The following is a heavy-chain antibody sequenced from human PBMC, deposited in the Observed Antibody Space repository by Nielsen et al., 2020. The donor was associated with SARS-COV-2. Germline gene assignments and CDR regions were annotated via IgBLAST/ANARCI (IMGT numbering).Heavy chain of an antibody. CDR3: ARSRGPYSGSSIPAY. J-gene: IGHJ4*02. D-gene: IGHD1-26*01. CDR2: INSDGSST. V-gene: IGHV3-74*01. CDR1: GFTFSSYW. Sequence: GESLKISCAASGFTFSSYWMHWVRQAPGKGLVWVSRINSDGSSTSYADSVKGRFTISRDNAKNTLYLQMNSLRAEDTAVYYCARSRGPYSGSSIPAYWGQGTLVTVSS.